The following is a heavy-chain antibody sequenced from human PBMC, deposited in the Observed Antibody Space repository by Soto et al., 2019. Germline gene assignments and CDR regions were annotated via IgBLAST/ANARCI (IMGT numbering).Heavy chain of an antibody. CDR2: INAGNGNT. J-gene: IGHJ6*02. CDR3: ARDWLKNYYDSSGYYPTLYGMDV. V-gene: IGHV1-3*01. D-gene: IGHD3-22*01. CDR1: GYTFTSYA. Sequence: VASVKVSCKASGYTFTSYAMHWVRQAPGQRLEWMGWINAGNGNTKYSQKFQGRVTITRDTSASTAYMELSSLRSEDTAVYYCARDWLKNYYDSSGYYPTLYGMDVWGQGTTVTVYS.